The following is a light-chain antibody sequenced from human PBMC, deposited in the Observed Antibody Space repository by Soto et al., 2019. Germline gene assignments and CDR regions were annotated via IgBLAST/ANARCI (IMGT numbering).Light chain of an antibody. J-gene: IGLJ3*02. CDR2: DVG. CDR3: CSYTSSSTRV. CDR1: SSDVGAYIY. V-gene: IGLV2-11*01. Sequence: QSVLTQPRSVSGSPGQSVTISCTGTSSDVGAYIYVSWYQQYPAKAPKVMIYDVGRRPSGVPDRFSGSKSGNTASLTISGLQAEDEAVYFCCSYTSSSTRVFGGGTKLTVL.